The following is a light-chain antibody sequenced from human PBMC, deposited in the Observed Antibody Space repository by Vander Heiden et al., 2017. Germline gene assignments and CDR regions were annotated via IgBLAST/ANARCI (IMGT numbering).Light chain of an antibody. Sequence: DIQITHSPASMSASVVDRVSISCRTTQGLKTYLNWYQHKPGKAPKLLIYAASNLQSGVPARFSGSGSETDFTLTISGLQPEDFATYYCQQSNTFPHTFGQGTNLDIK. CDR2: AAS. CDR3: QQSNTFPHT. CDR1: QGLKTY. J-gene: IGKJ2*01. V-gene: IGKV1-39*01.